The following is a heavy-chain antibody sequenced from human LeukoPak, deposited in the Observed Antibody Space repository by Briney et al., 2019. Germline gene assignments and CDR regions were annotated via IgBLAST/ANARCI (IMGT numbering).Heavy chain of an antibody. J-gene: IGHJ4*02. CDR3: ARTYPNSYGFGRDSDY. V-gene: IGHV4-30-2*02. CDR2: IYHSGST. D-gene: IGHD5-18*01. CDR1: GGSISSGGYS. Sequence: PSETLSLTCAVSGGSISSGGYSWSWIRQPPGKGLEWIGYIYHSGSTYYNPSLKSRVTISVDRSKNQFSLKLSSVTAADTAVYYCARTYPNSYGFGRDSDYWGQGTLVTVSS.